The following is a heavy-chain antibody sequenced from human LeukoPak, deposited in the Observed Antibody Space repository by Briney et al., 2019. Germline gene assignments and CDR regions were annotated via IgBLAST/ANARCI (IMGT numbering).Heavy chain of an antibody. V-gene: IGHV3-23*01. CDR1: GFTFSSYV. D-gene: IGHD6-13*01. CDR2: VIGSYT. J-gene: IGHJ4*02. Sequence: GGSLRLSCAASGFTFSSYVMSWVRQAPGEGLEWVSAVIGSYTYYADSVRGRFTISRDNSKNTLFLEMNSLRAGDTAVYYCAKGSSSSRPYYFDSWGLGTLVIVSS. CDR3: AKGSSSSRPYYFDS.